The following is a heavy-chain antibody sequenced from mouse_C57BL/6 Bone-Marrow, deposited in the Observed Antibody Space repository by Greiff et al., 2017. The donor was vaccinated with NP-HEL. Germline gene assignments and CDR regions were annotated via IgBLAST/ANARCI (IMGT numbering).Heavy chain of an antibody. D-gene: IGHD2-5*01. Sequence: VQLKQSGPVLVKPGASVKMSCKASGYTFTDYYMNWVKQSHGKSLEWIGVINPYNGGTSYNQKFKGKATLTVDKSSSTAYMELNSLTSEDSAVYYCARWGDSKTSEGYLDYWGQGTSVTVSS. V-gene: IGHV1-19*01. J-gene: IGHJ4*01. CDR2: INPYNGGT. CDR1: GYTFTDYY. CDR3: ARWGDSKTSEGYLDY.